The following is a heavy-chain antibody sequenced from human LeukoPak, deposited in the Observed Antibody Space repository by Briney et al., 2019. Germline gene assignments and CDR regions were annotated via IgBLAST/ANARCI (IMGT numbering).Heavy chain of an antibody. CDR2: IKSRGGST. CDR3: ARDRESSGFFSYYYGMDV. D-gene: IGHD6-19*01. V-gene: IGHV1-46*02. Sequence: ASVTDSRTSSGYTFNTDYFHWVRPAPGQGVEWVGLIKSRGGSTTYAQKFQGRVTMTTDTSTSTAYMDLSSLTYEDTAVYYCARDRESSGFFSYYYGMDVWGQGTTVTVSS. CDR1: GYTFNTDY. J-gene: IGHJ6*02.